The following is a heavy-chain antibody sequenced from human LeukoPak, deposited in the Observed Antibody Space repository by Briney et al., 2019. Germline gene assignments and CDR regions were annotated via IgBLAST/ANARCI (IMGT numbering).Heavy chain of an antibody. CDR3: ARDKYYDFWSGYLNYYGMDV. D-gene: IGHD3-3*01. V-gene: IGHV3-66*01. CDR1: GFTVSSNY. CDR2: IYSGGST. Sequence: GGSLRLSCAASGFTVSSNYMSWVRQAPGKGLEWVSVIYSGGSTYYADSVKGRFTISRDNSKNTLYLQMNSLRAEDTAVYYCARDKYYDFWSGYLNYYGMDVWGQGTTVTVSS. J-gene: IGHJ6*02.